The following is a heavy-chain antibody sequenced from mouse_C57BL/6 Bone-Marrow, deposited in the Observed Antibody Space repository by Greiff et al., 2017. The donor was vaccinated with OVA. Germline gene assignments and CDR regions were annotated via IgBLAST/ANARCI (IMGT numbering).Heavy chain of an antibody. Sequence: VQLQQSGAELVKPGASVKISCKASGYAFSSYWMNWVKQRPGKGLEWIGQIYPGDGDTNYNGKFKGKATLTADKSSSTAYMQLSSLTSEDSAVYFCARTADGYYVAWFADWGQGTLVTVSA. CDR1: GYAFSSYW. D-gene: IGHD2-3*01. J-gene: IGHJ3*01. CDR2: IYPGDGDT. CDR3: ARTADGYYVAWFAD. V-gene: IGHV1-80*01.